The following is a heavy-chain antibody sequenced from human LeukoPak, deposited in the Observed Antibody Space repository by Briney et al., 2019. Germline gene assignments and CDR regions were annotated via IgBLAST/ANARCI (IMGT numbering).Heavy chain of an antibody. Sequence: GGSLRLSCAASEFTFSDYYMDWVRQAPGKGLEWVGRIRNKAYSYTTEYAASVKGRFTISRDDSKNSLYLQMNSLETEDTAVYYCARVYSCTWYGSFFDYWGQGTLVTVSS. CDR1: EFTFSDYY. CDR2: IRNKAYSYTT. V-gene: IGHV3-72*01. J-gene: IGHJ4*02. CDR3: ARVYSCTWYGSFFDY. D-gene: IGHD6-13*01.